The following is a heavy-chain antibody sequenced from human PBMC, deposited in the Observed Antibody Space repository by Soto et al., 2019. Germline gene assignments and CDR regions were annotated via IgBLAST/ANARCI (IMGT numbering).Heavy chain of an antibody. CDR1: GFTFSSYW. J-gene: IGHJ6*03. CDR2: IKQDGSEK. D-gene: IGHD4-4*01. CDR3: AREGYSNYYYYHYMDV. V-gene: IGHV3-7*01. Sequence: GGSLRLSCAASGFTFSSYWMSWVRQAPGKGLEWVANIKQDGSEKFYVDSVKGRFTISRDNAKSSLYLQMNSLRAEDTAVYYCAREGYSNYYYYHYMDVWGKGTTVTVSS.